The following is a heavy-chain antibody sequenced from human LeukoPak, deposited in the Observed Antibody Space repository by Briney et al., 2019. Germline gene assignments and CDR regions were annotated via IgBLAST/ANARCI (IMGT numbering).Heavy chain of an antibody. CDR3: AREGGTVVVGRFDY. CDR1: GINFRASG. Sequence: PGGSLRLSCAASGINFRASGMHWVRQAPGMGLEWVTFIQTDGSDKKYAASVAGRFTISRDNSKNTVYLHMNSLRPDDTALYDCAREGGTVVVGRFDYWGQGTLVTVSS. J-gene: IGHJ4*02. V-gene: IGHV3-30*02. CDR2: IQTDGSDK. D-gene: IGHD2-2*01.